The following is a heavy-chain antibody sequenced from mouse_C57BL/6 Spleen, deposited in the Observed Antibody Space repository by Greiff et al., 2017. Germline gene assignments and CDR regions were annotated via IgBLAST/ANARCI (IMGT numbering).Heavy chain of an antibody. J-gene: IGHJ1*03. CDR3: TLCYYGSSSYWYFDV. CDR2: IRLKSDNYAT. D-gene: IGHD1-1*01. CDR1: GFTFSNYW. Sequence: EVKVVESGGGLVQPGGSMKLSCVASGFTFSNYWMNWVRQSPEKGLEWVAQIRLKSDNYATHYAESVKGRFTISRDDSKSSVYLQMNNLRAEDTGIYYCTLCYYGSSSYWYFDVWGTGTTVTVSS. V-gene: IGHV6-3*01.